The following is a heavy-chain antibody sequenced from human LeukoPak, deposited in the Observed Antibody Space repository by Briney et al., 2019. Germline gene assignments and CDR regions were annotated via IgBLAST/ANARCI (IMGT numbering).Heavy chain of an antibody. V-gene: IGHV4-31*03. Sequence: SQTLSLTCTVSGGSINNGGYYWSWIRQHPGKGLEWIGYIYYSGSSYYNPSLRSRVTISVDTSKNHFSLKLSSVTAADTAVYYCARNRDGYNSFDYWGQGTLVAVSS. D-gene: IGHD5-24*01. CDR1: GGSINNGGYY. J-gene: IGHJ4*02. CDR2: IYYSGSS. CDR3: ARNRDGYNSFDY.